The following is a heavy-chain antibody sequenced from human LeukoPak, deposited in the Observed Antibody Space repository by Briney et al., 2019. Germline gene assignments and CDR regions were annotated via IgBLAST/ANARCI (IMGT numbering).Heavy chain of an antibody. Sequence: PSETLSLTCTVSGGSISSSSYYWGWIRQPPGKGLEWIGSIYYSGSTYYNPSLKSRVTISVDTSKNQFSLKLSSVTAADTAVYYCARVAAPWSILDVGPIYSFDIWGQGTMVTVSS. CDR1: GGSISSSSYY. J-gene: IGHJ3*02. CDR2: IYYSGST. V-gene: IGHV4-39*07. D-gene: IGHD3-3*01. CDR3: ARVAAPWSILDVGPIYSFDI.